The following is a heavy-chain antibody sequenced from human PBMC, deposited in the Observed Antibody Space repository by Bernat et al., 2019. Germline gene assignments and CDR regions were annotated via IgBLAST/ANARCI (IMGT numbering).Heavy chain of an antibody. D-gene: IGHD5-12*01. CDR1: GFTFSSYS. V-gene: IGHV3-21*01. J-gene: IGHJ4*02. CDR3: ARGLGGYGPPLGY. Sequence: EVQLVESGGGLVKPGGSLRLSCAASGFTFSSYSMNWVRQAPGKGLEWVSSISSSSSYIYYADSVKGRFTISRDNAKNSLYLQMNSLRAEDTAVYYCARGLGGYGPPLGYWGQGTLVTVSS. CDR2: ISSSSSYI.